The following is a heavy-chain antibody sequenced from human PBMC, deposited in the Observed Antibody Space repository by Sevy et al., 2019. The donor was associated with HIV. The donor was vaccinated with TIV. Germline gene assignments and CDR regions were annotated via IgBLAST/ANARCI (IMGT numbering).Heavy chain of an antibody. J-gene: IGHJ4*02. V-gene: IGHV4-59*01. CDR2: IYHNGST. D-gene: IGHD2-21*01. CDR3: ARGKLLFDH. CDR1: GDSFSNYY. Sequence: SETLSLTCTVSGDSFSNYYWSWIRQSPGKGLEWIGYIYHNGSTNFNRSLKRRVTISVYTSKNQFSLKLNSVTAADTAVYYCARGKLLFDHWGQGTLVTVSS.